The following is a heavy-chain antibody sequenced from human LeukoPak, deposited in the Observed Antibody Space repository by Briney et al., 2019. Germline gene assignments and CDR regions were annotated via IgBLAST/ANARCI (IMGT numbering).Heavy chain of an antibody. D-gene: IGHD3-22*01. J-gene: IGHJ5*02. CDR1: GFTYSSYA. CDR2: ISDSGGST. Sequence: GGSLRLSCAASGFTYSSYAMSWVRQAPGKGLEWVSTISDSGGSTYYADSLKGRFTISRDNYKNTLYLQMNSLRAEDTAVYYCAKVDYYDSSGNYPNWFDPWGQGTLVTVSS. CDR3: AKVDYYDSSGNYPNWFDP. V-gene: IGHV3-23*01.